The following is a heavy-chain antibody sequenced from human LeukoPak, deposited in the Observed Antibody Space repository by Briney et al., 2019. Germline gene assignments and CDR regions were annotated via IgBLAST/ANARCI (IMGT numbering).Heavy chain of an antibody. CDR1: GFTFRSFA. Sequence: GGSLRLSCVGSGFTFRSFAVTWVRQAPGKGLDWVSFITANGDRTYYADSVKGRFSISRDNSKNTLSLQMSSLRAEDTALYYCATFGVIVRNNYFDYWGQGALVTVSS. CDR2: ITANGDRT. D-gene: IGHD3-3*01. CDR3: ATFGVIVRNNYFDY. V-gene: IGHV3-23*01. J-gene: IGHJ4*02.